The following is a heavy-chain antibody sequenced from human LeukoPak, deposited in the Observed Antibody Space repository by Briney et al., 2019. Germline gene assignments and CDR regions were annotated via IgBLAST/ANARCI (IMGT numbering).Heavy chain of an antibody. V-gene: IGHV4-39*07. J-gene: IGHJ4*02. Sequence: SETLSLTCTVSGGSLSRSSAYWGWIRQAPGGGLEWIGGINYSGSTNYNPSLKSRVTISVDTSKNQFSLKLSSVTAADTAVYYCARGVATFGRVQDCDYWGQGTLVTVSS. CDR2: INYSGST. D-gene: IGHD5-12*01. CDR3: ARGVATFGRVQDCDY. CDR1: GGSLSRSSAY.